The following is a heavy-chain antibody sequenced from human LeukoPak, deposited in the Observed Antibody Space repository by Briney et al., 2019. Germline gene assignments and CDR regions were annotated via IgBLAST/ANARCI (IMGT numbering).Heavy chain of an antibody. CDR1: GFTFSSYE. CDR3: ARPRTGTRNAFDI. J-gene: IGHJ3*02. Sequence: GGSLRLSCAVSGFTFSSYEMNWVRQAPGKGLVWVSRINSDGSSTNYADSVEGRFTISRDNAKNTLDLQMNSLRAEDTAVYYCARPRTGTRNAFDIWGQGTMVTVSS. D-gene: IGHD1/OR15-1a*01. V-gene: IGHV3-74*01. CDR2: INSDGSST.